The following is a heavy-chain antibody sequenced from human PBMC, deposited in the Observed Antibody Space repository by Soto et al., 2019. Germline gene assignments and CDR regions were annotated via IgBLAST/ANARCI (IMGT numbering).Heavy chain of an antibody. CDR1: GGSFSGYY. V-gene: IGHV4-34*01. CDR3: ARGYSSGWYRN. Sequence: SSETLSLTCAVYGGSFSGYYWSWIRQPPGKGLEWIGEINHSGSTNYNPSLKSRVTISVDTSKNQFSLKLSSVTAADTAVYYCARGYSSGWYRNWGQGTLVTVSS. CDR2: INHSGST. J-gene: IGHJ4*02. D-gene: IGHD6-19*01.